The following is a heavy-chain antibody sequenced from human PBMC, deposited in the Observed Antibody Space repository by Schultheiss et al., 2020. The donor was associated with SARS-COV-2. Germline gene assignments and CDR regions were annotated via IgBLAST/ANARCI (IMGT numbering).Heavy chain of an antibody. Sequence: GGSLRLSCAASGFTFSSYGMHWVRQAPGKGLEWVSSISDSGVSTYYVDSVKGRFTISRDNSKNTLYLQMNSLRVEDTAVYYCVVGWGWFDPWGQGILVTVSS. CDR2: ISDSGVST. D-gene: IGHD3-16*01. CDR3: VVGWGWFDP. J-gene: IGHJ5*02. CDR1: GFTFSSYG. V-gene: IGHV3-23*01.